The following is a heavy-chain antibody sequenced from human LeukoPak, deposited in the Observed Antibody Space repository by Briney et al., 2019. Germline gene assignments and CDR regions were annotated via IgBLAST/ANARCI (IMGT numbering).Heavy chain of an antibody. J-gene: IGHJ3*02. CDR3: ARDENYYDSSGYSRDAFDN. CDR1: GFTFSSYW. V-gene: IGHV3-7*01. Sequence: GGSLRLSCAASGFTFSSYWMHWVRQAPGKGLEWVANIKQDGSEKYYVDSVKGRFTISRDNAKNSLYLQMNSLRAEDTAVYYCARDENYYDSSGYSRDAFDNWGQGTMVTVSS. CDR2: IKQDGSEK. D-gene: IGHD3-22*01.